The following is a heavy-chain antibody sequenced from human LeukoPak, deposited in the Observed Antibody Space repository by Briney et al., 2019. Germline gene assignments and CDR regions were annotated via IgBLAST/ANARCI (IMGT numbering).Heavy chain of an antibody. V-gene: IGHV3-21*01. CDR3: ARDDVLRYFDWFHHYYYYMDV. J-gene: IGHJ6*03. Sequence: GGSLRLSCAASGFTFSSYSMNWVRQAPGKGLEWVSSISSSSSYIYCADSVKGRFTISRDNAKNSLYLQMNSLRAEDTAVYYCARDDVLRYFDWFHHYYYYMDVWGKGTTVTISS. CDR2: ISSSSSYI. CDR1: GFTFSSYS. D-gene: IGHD3-9*01.